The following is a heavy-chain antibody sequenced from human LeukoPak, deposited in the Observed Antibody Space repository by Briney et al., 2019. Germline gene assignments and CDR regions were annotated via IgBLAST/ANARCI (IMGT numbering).Heavy chain of an antibody. CDR1: GFTFDDYA. CDR2: ISWNSGSI. J-gene: IGHJ6*02. D-gene: IGHD3-16*01. Sequence: PGGSLRLSCAASGFTFDDYAMHWVRQAPGKGLEWVSGISWNSGSIGYADSVKGRFTISRDSAKNSLYLQMDSLRVEDTGLYYCAKDESTGGFAPGYFYGMGVWGQGTTVTVSS. CDR3: AKDESTGGFAPGYFYGMGV. V-gene: IGHV3-9*01.